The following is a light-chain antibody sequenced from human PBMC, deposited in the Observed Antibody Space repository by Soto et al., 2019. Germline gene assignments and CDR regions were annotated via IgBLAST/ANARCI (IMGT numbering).Light chain of an antibody. Sequence: SVLTQPASVSGSPGQSITISCTGTSSDVGGYNYVSWYQHHPGKAPKFMIYDVSNRPSGVSNRFSGSKSGNTASLTISGLQAEDEADYYCCSYTTSNTRQIVFGTGTKVTVL. CDR3: CSYTTSNTRQIV. V-gene: IGLV2-14*03. J-gene: IGLJ1*01. CDR2: DVS. CDR1: SSDVGGYNY.